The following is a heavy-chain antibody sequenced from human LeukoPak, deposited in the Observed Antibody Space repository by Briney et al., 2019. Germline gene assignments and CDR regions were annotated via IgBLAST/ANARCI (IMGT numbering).Heavy chain of an antibody. D-gene: IGHD5-12*01. CDR3: ARGARYSGYEGPYFDH. J-gene: IGHJ4*02. CDR2: IYYSGST. V-gene: IGHV4-59*01. Sequence: SAPQSLICTLSGGSISIYYGSWIRQPPRKGLESIAYIYYSGSTNYNTSLKSRVTISVDTSKNQFSLKLSSVTAADTAVYYCARGARYSGYEGPYFDHWGQGTLVTVSS. CDR1: GGSISIYY.